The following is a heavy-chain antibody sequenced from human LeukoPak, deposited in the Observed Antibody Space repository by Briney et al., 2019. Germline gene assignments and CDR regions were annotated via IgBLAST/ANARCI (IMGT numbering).Heavy chain of an antibody. CDR3: ARVVVAATRWFDP. D-gene: IGHD2-15*01. Sequence: PSETLSLTCAVSGGSISSYYWSWIRQPPGKGLEWLGYIFYSGSTNYNPSLKSRVTISVDTSKNQSSLKLSSVTAADTAVYYCARVVVAATRWFDPWGQGTLVTVSS. J-gene: IGHJ5*02. V-gene: IGHV4-59*01. CDR1: GGSISSYY. CDR2: IFYSGST.